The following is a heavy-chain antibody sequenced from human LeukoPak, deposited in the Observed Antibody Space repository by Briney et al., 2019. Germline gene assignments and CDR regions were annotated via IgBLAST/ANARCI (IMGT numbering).Heavy chain of an antibody. CDR2: IYSGGST. V-gene: IGHV4-4*07. J-gene: IGHJ4*02. Sequence: SETLSLTCTVSGGSINSYYWSWIRQTAGKGLEWIGRIYSGGSTNYNPSLKSRVTMSVDTSKNQFSLKLGSVTAADTAVYYCARDEQGYAYFDYWGQGTLVTVSS. CDR1: GGSINSYY. D-gene: IGHD5-18*01. CDR3: ARDEQGYAYFDY.